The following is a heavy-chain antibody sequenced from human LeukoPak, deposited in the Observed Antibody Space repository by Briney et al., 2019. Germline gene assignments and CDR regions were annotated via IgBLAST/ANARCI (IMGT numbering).Heavy chain of an antibody. CDR2: IRYDETNK. CDR1: GFTFSSYG. D-gene: IGHD5-12*01. V-gene: IGHV3-30*02. J-gene: IGHJ4*02. CDR3: AKDSVGYSGYDTGYFDS. Sequence: GGSLRLSCAASGFTFSSYGMHWVRQAPGKGLEWVAFIRYDETNKYYAESVKGRFTISRDNSKNTLYLQMNSLRVEDTAVYYCAKDSVGYSGYDTGYFDSWGQGTLVTVSS.